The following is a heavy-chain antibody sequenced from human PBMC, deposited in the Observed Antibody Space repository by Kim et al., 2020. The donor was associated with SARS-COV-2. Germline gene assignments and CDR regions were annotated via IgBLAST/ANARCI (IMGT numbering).Heavy chain of an antibody. CDR2: INAGNGNT. J-gene: IGHJ6*02. Sequence: ASVKVSCKASGYTFTSYTIHWVRQAPGQRLEWMVWINAGNGNTKSSQKFQGKVTITRDTSASTAYMELTSLTSEDTAVYYCARSGIRANSDYDPGLDYYGLDVWGQGTTVTVSS. D-gene: IGHD5-12*01. CDR3: ARSGIRANSDYDPGLDYYGLDV. CDR1: GYTFTSYT. V-gene: IGHV1-3*01.